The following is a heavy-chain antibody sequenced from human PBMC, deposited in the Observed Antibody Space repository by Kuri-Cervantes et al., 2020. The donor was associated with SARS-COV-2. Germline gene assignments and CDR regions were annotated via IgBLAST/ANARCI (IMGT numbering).Heavy chain of an antibody. V-gene: IGHV4-4*02. Sequence: SETLSLTCVVSGGAVATYNWWTWVRQRPGKGLQWIGEIFHDGSTKFNPSLSLRCRVTMSLDKSKNHFSLNLTSVTAADTAVYYCARESTYTFDIWGQGTLVTVSS. D-gene: IGHD2-2*02. CDR1: GGAVATYNW. J-gene: IGHJ3*02. CDR3: ARESTYTFDI. CDR2: IFHDGST.